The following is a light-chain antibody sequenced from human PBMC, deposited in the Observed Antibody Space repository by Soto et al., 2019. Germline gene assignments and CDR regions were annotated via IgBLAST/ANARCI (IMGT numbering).Light chain of an antibody. CDR1: QSISSSY. J-gene: IGKJ1*01. CDR3: QQYGYSHPWT. CDR2: DAS. Sequence: EIVFTPSPATLSLSPGERATLSCRASQSISSSYLAWYQQKPGQAPRLLIYDASTRATGIPARFSGSGSGTEFTLTTRRLQTQDFAVYYCQQYGYSHPWTLGQGTKVDIK. V-gene: IGKV3-20*01.